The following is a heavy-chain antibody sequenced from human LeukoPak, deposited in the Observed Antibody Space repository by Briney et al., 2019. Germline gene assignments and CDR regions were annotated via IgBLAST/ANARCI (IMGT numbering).Heavy chain of an antibody. CDR1: GVSISSGTYY. V-gene: IGHV4-30-2*01. CDR2: ISHSGST. D-gene: IGHD2-2*01. Sequence: SETLSLTCTVSGVSISSGTYYWSWIRQPPGKGLEWIGYISHSGSTYYNPSLKSRVTISVDRSKNQFSLKLSSVTAADTAVYHCARRLEVPGGIGWFDPWGQGTLVTVSS. J-gene: IGHJ5*02. CDR3: ARRLEVPGGIGWFDP.